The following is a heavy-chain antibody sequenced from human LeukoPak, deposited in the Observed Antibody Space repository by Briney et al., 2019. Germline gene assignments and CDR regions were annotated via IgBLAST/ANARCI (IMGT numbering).Heavy chain of an antibody. V-gene: IGHV3-30*02. D-gene: IGHD3-10*01. CDR1: GFTFSSYG. Sequence: GGSLRLSCAASGFTFSSYGMHWVRQAPGKGLEWVAFIRYDGSNKYYADSVKGRFTISRDNSKNTLYLQMNSLRAEDTAVYYCAKDLRGTMVRGAPFDYWGQGTLVTVSS. CDR3: AKDLRGTMVRGAPFDY. J-gene: IGHJ4*02. CDR2: IRYDGSNK.